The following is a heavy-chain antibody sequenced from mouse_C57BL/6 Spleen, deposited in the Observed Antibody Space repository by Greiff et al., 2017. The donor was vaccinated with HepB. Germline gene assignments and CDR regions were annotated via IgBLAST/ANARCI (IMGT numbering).Heavy chain of an antibody. D-gene: IGHD2-5*01. J-gene: IGHJ2*01. Sequence: EVKLVESGEGLVKPGGSLTLSCAASGFTFSSYAMSWVRQTPEKRLEWVAYISGGGDYIYYADTVKGRFTISRDNARNTLYLQMRSLTSEDTAMYYCTRSLAYYSNYDYFDDWGQGTTLTVSS. CDR2: ISGGGDYI. CDR3: TRSLAYYSNYDYFDD. CDR1: GFTFSSYA. V-gene: IGHV5-9-1*02.